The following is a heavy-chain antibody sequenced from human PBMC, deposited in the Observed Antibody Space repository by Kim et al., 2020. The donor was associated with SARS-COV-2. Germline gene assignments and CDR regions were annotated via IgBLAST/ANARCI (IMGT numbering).Heavy chain of an antibody. J-gene: IGHJ2*01. D-gene: IGHD1-1*01. CDR3: ARETKENGPKWYFDL. Sequence: ADAVKGRFTISRDNAKNTLYLQMNRLRVEDTGTFYCARETKENGPKWYFDLWGRGTLVTVSS. V-gene: IGHV3-74*01.